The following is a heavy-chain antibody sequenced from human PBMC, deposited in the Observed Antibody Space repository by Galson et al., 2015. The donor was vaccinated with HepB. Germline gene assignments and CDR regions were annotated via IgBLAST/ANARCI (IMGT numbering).Heavy chain of an antibody. CDR3: ARSQFRIAAAGTAGWFDP. J-gene: IGHJ5*02. V-gene: IGHV2-5*01. Sequence: PALVKPTQTLTLTCTFSGFSLSTSGVGVGWIRQPPGKALEWLTLIYWNDEKRYRPSLKSRLTISKDTSKNQVVLTMTNMDPVDTATYYCARSQFRIAAAGTAGWFDPWGQGTLVTVSS. CDR2: IYWNDEK. CDR1: GFSLSTSGVG. D-gene: IGHD6-13*01.